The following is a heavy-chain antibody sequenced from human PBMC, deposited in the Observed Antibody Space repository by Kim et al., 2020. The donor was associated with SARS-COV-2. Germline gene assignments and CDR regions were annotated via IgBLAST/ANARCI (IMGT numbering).Heavy chain of an antibody. CDR1: GDSISGYY. CDR3: ARHLGAPAMAFDS. V-gene: IGHV4-59*08. J-gene: IGHJ4*02. D-gene: IGHD5-18*01. Sequence: SETLSLTCSVSGDSISGYYWSWIRQPPGKGLEWIGYIYSSGSTQYNPSLSSRVTLSLDTSNHVFSLKLTSVTAADTAVYHCARHLGAPAMAFDSWGQGTLVTVSS. CDR2: IYSSGST.